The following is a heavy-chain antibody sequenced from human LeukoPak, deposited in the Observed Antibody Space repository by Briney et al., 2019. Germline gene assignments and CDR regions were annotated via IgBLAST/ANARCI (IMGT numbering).Heavy chain of an antibody. V-gene: IGHV4-34*01. Sequence: PSETLSLTCAVYGGSFSGYYWSWIRQPPGKGLEWIGEINHSGSTNYNPSLKSRVTISVDTPKNQFSLKLSSVTAADTAVYYCARGRSKSSSWYRYFQHWGQGTLVTVSS. CDR1: GGSFSGYY. J-gene: IGHJ1*01. CDR2: INHSGST. CDR3: ARGRSKSSSWYRYFQH. D-gene: IGHD6-13*01.